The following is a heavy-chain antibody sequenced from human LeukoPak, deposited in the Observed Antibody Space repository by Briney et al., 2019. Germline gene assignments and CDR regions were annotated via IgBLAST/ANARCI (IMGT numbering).Heavy chain of an antibody. V-gene: IGHV3-23*01. CDR3: AKGSGSSCYSPCDY. Sequence: GGSLRLSCAASGFTFSSYGMHWVRQAPGKGLEWVSVICANDGNTYYADAVKGRFTISRDNSKDTLYLQMDSLRAEDTAVYYCAKGSGSSCYSPCDYWGQGILVTVSS. J-gene: IGHJ4*02. CDR1: GFTFSSYG. D-gene: IGHD2-15*01. CDR2: ICANDGNT.